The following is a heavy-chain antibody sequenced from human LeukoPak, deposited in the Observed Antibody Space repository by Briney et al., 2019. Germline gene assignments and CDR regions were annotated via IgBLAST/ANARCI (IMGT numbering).Heavy chain of an antibody. CDR1: GGSISSYY. D-gene: IGHD3-16*01. J-gene: IGHJ4*02. Sequence: SETLSLTCTVSGGSISSYYWSWIRQPPGKGLEWIGYIYYSGSTNYNPSLKSRVTISVDTSKNQFSLKLSSVTAADTAVYYCARDLRAAYWGQGTLVTVSS. CDR3: ARDLRAAY. V-gene: IGHV4-59*01. CDR2: IYYSGST.